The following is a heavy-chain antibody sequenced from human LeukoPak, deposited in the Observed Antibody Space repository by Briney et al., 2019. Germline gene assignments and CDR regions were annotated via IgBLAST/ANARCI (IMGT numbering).Heavy chain of an antibody. CDR2: IYPGDSDT. CDR1: GSTFSSNW. Sequence: GASLQISCKGSGSTFSSNWIGWVRPLPGKGLEWMGIIYPGDSDTRYSPSFQGQVTISADKSISTAYLQWSSLKASDTAMYYCARHYSFRTEWPLLYWGQGTLVTVSS. V-gene: IGHV5-51*01. J-gene: IGHJ4*02. CDR3: ARHYSFRTEWPLLY. D-gene: IGHD3-3*01.